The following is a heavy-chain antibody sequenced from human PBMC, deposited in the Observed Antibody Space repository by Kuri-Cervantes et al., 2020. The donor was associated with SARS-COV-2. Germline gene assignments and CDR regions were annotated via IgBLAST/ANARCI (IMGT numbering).Heavy chain of an antibody. V-gene: IGHV3-30-3*01. Sequence: SLKISCAASGFTFSSYAMHWVRQAPGKGLEWVAVISYDGSNKYYADSVKGRFTISRDNSKNTLYLQMNSLRAEDTAVYYCARGYMPMDIVVVPADRGFDYWGQGTLVTVSS. D-gene: IGHD2-2*03. CDR2: ISYDGSNK. J-gene: IGHJ4*02. CDR1: GFTFSSYA. CDR3: ARGYMPMDIVVVPADRGFDY.